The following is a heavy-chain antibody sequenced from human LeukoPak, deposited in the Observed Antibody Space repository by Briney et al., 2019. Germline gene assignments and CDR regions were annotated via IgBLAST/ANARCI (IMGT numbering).Heavy chain of an antibody. CDR1: GFTFRNHG. J-gene: IGHJ4*02. CDR3: AKPAISSSGWYYDY. CDR2: ISPSGDIK. D-gene: IGHD6-19*01. V-gene: IGHV3-23*01. Sequence: PGGSLRLSCAASGFTFRNHGMNWVRQAPGKGLEWVSGISPSGDIKYYADSVKGRFTISRDNSKNTLYLQMNSLRAEDTAVYYCAKPAISSSGWYYDYWGQGTLVTVSS.